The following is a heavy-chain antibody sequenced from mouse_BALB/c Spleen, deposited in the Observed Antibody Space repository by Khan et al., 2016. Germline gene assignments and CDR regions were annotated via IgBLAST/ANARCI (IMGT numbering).Heavy chain of an antibody. CDR2: ITYTGIT. V-gene: IGHV3-8*02. J-gene: IGHJ4*01. Sequence: EVQLQESGPSLVKPSPTLSLTCSVTDDSITSGYWNWIRNFPGNKLEYMGYITYTGITYYNPSLKSRISIPRDISKNQYYLQLNSVTTEDTATYYCSRIYGDDDSMDYWGQGTSVTVSA. D-gene: IGHD1-1*01. CDR1: DDSITSGY. CDR3: SRIYGDDDSMDY.